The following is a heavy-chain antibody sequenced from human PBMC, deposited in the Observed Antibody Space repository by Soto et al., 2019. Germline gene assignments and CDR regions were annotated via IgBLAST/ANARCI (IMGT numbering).Heavy chain of an antibody. CDR1: GFTFSNYA. CDR2: ISGGGDKT. J-gene: IGHJ4*02. D-gene: IGHD6-6*01. CDR3: AKRPLAARHTDY. Sequence: EVQLLESGGGLVQPGGSLRLSCAASGFTFSNYAMTWVRQAPGKGLGWVSTISGGGDKTYYGDSVRGRFTISRDNSKNTLYLQMNSLRADDTAVYYCAKRPLAARHTDYWGQGTLVTVSS. V-gene: IGHV3-23*01.